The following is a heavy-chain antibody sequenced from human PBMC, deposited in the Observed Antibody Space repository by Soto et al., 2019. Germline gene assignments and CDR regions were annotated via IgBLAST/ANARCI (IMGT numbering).Heavy chain of an antibody. CDR3: AKVVITIFGVAPLDY. CDR1: GFTFISYG. J-gene: IGHJ4*02. V-gene: IGHV3-30*18. Sequence: GGSLRLSCAASGFTFISYGMHWVLQAPCKGLEWVAVISYDGSNKYYADSVKGRFTISRDNSKNTLYLQMNSLRAEDTAVYYCAKVVITIFGVAPLDYWGQGTLVTVPQ. D-gene: IGHD3-3*01. CDR2: ISYDGSNK.